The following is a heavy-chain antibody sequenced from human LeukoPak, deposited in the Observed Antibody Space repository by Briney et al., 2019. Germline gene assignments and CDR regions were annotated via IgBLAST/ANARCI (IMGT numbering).Heavy chain of an antibody. CDR1: GGSFSGYY. V-gene: IGHV4-34*01. CDR3: ASNYYDSSGYFDY. J-gene: IGHJ4*02. D-gene: IGHD3-22*01. CDR2: INHSGST. Sequence: SETLSLTCAVYGGSFSGYYWSWIRQPPGKGLGWIGEINHSGSTNYNPSLKSRVTISVDTSKNQFSLKLSSVTAADTAVYYCASNYYDSSGYFDYWGQGTLVTVSS.